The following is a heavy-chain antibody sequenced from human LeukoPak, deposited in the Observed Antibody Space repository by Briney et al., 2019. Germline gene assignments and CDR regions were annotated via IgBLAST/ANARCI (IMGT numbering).Heavy chain of an antibody. CDR2: TYYRSKWYN. CDR1: GDSVSSNSAA. CDR3: ARDDTGAAAGTRSIDY. V-gene: IGHV6-1*01. J-gene: IGHJ4*02. D-gene: IGHD6-13*01. Sequence: SQTLSLTCAISGDSVSSNSAAWNWIRQSPSRGLEWLGRTYYRSKWYNDYAVSVKSRITINPDTSNNQFSLQLNSVTPEDTAVYYCARDDTGAAAGTRSIDYWGQGTLVTVSS.